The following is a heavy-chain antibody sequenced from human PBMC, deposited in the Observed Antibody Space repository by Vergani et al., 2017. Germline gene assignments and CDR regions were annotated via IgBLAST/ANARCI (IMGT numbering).Heavy chain of an antibody. J-gene: IGHJ5*02. Sequence: QVQLVQSGTEMKKPGASMKVSCEASGYIFTDNYIHWVRQAPGQGLEWMGWINPKTGDATYARQFQDRFTMTRDTSLSAVYLELTRRTSDDTAVYHCARDPRGSESLFSWFDPWGQGTLVIVSS. CDR2: INPKTGDA. CDR3: ARDPRGSESLFSWFDP. CDR1: GYIFTDNY. V-gene: IGHV1-2*02. D-gene: IGHD3-10*01.